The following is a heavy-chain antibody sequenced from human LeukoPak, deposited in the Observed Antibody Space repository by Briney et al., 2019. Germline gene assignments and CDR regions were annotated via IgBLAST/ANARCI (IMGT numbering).Heavy chain of an antibody. V-gene: IGHV3-7*01. CDR2: IKQDGSEK. CDR3: ARGRYCSCGSCHYFDY. J-gene: IGHJ4*02. D-gene: IGHD2-15*01. Sequence: PGGSLRLSCAVSGFTFNSYWMSWVRQAPGKGLEWVANIKQDGSEKFYVDSVKGRFTISRDNARNSLYLQMNSLRADDTAVYYCARGRYCSCGSCHYFDYWGQGTLVTVSS. CDR1: GFTFNSYW.